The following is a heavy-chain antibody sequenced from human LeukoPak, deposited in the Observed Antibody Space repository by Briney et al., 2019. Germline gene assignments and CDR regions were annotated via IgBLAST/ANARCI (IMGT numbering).Heavy chain of an antibody. CDR1: GGSISSSSYY. V-gene: IGHV4-39*01. D-gene: IGHD3-22*01. J-gene: IGHJ4*02. Sequence: KPSETLSLTCTVSGGSISSSSYYWGWIRQPPGKGLEWIGSIYYSGSTYYNPSLKSRVTISVDTSKNQFSLKLSSVTAADTAVYYCARQVAYDSSGYVYWGQGTLVTVSS. CDR3: ARQVAYDSSGYVY. CDR2: IYYSGST.